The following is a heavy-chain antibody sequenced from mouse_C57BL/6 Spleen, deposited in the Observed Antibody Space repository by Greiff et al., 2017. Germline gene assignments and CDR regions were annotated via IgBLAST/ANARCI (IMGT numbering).Heavy chain of an antibody. CDR3: AIFHIYYGNDVNAMDY. V-gene: IGHV1-74*01. D-gene: IGHD2-2*01. Sequence: QVQLQQPGAELVKPGASVKVSCKASGYTFTSYWMHWVKQRPGQGLEWLGRIHPSDSDTNYNQKFKGKATLTVDKSSSTAYMQLSSLTSEDSAVYYCAIFHIYYGNDVNAMDYWGQGTSVTVSS. CDR2: IHPSDSDT. CDR1: GYTFTSYW. J-gene: IGHJ4*01.